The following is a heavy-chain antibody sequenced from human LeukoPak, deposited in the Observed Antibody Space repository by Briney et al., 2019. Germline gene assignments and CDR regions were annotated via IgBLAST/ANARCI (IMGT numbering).Heavy chain of an antibody. CDR2: IYTSGST. CDR3: ARDSVVVGIGYYFDY. V-gene: IGHV4-4*07. Sequence: ETLSLTCTVSGGSISSYYWSWIRQPAGKGLEWIGRIYTSGSTNYNPSLKSRVTMSVDTSKNQFSLKLSSVAAADTAVYYCARDSVVVGIGYYFDYWGQGTLVTVSS. CDR1: GGSISSYY. J-gene: IGHJ4*02. D-gene: IGHD2-15*01.